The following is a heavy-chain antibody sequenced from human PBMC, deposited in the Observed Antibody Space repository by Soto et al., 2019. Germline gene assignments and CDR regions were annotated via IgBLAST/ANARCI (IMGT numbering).Heavy chain of an antibody. D-gene: IGHD3-3*01. CDR2: IYYSGST. CDR1: GGSISSSSYY. J-gene: IGHJ5*02. V-gene: IGHV4-39*02. CDR3: ASPPLTTDGRGGA. Sequence: QLQLQESGPGLVKPSETLSLTCTVSGGSISSSSYYWGWIRQPPGKGLEWIGSIYYSGSTYYNPSLKSRAPIPEDPPKNHFPLTRGSVTAADTAVYDWASPPLTTDGRGGAWGQGTLFTVPS.